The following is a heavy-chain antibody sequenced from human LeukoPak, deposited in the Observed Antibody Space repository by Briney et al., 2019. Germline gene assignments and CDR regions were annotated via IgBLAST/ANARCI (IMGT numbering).Heavy chain of an antibody. J-gene: IGHJ6*02. D-gene: IGHD2-15*01. V-gene: IGHV4-59*01. CDR2: IYYSGST. Sequence: PSETLSLTCTVSGGSISSYYWSWIRQPPGKGLEWIGYIYYSGSTNYNPSLKSRVTISVDTSKNQFSLKLSSVTAADTAVYYCARGTSYCSGGSCYCYYYGMDVWGQGTTVSVSS. CDR1: GGSISSYY. CDR3: ARGTSYCSGGSCYCYYYGMDV.